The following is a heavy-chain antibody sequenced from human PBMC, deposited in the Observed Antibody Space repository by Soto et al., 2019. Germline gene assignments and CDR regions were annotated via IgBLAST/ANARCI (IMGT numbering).Heavy chain of an antibody. CDR1: GYTFTSYA. D-gene: IGHD3-10*01. J-gene: IGHJ5*02. V-gene: IGHV1-3*01. CDR2: INAGNSDT. Sequence: GASVKVSCKASGYTFTSYAMHWVRQAPGQRLEWMGWINAGNSDTKYSQKFQGRVTITRDTSASTAYMELSSLRSEDTAVYYCARGTPVWFDPWGQGTLVTVSS. CDR3: ARGTPVWFDP.